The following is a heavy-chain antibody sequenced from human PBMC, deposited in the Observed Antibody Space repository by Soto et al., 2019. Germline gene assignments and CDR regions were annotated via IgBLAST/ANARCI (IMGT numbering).Heavy chain of an antibody. CDR2: IIPIFGTA. CDR3: AREGYCSGGRCLDY. V-gene: IGHV1-69*06. Sequence: QVQLVQSGAEVKKPGSSVKVSCKASGGTFSGYAISWVRQAPGQGLEWMGGIIPIFGTANYAQKFQGRVTITADKSTSTAYMELSSLRSEDTAVYYCAREGYCSGGRCLDYWGQGTLVTVSS. D-gene: IGHD2-15*01. J-gene: IGHJ4*02. CDR1: GGTFSGYA.